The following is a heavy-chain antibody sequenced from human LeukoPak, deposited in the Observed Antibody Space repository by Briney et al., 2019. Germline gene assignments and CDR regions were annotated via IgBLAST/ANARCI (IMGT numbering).Heavy chain of an antibody. CDR3: ARADYYDSSGYYPYFDY. CDR2: INHSGST. Sequence: PSETLSLTCAVYGGSFSGYYWSWIRQPPGKGLEWIGEINHSGSTNYNPSLKSRVTISVDTSKNQLSLKLSSVTAADTAVYYCARADYYDSSGYYPYFDYWGQGTLVTVSS. J-gene: IGHJ4*02. D-gene: IGHD3-22*01. CDR1: GGSFSGYY. V-gene: IGHV4-34*01.